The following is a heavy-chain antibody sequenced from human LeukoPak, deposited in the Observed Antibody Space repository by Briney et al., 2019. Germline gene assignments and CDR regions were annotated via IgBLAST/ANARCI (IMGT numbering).Heavy chain of an antibody. CDR3: ARRGYSYGR. Sequence: SETLSLTCAVYGGSFSGYYWSWIRQPPGKGLEWIGEINHSGSTNYNPSLKSRVTISVDTSKNQFSLKLSSVTAADTAVYYCARRGYSYGRWGQGTLVTVSS. J-gene: IGHJ4*02. V-gene: IGHV4-34*01. CDR1: GGSFSGYY. D-gene: IGHD5-18*01. CDR2: INHSGST.